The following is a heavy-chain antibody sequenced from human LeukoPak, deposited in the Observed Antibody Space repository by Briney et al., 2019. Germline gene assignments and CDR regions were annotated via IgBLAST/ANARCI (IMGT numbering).Heavy chain of an antibody. CDR1: GFTVSGNY. D-gene: IGHD3-10*01. J-gene: IGHJ6*02. V-gene: IGHV3-21*01. Sequence: PGGSLRLSCAASGFTVSGNYMSWVRQAPGKGLEWVSSISSSSSYIYYADSVKGRFTISRDNAKNSLYLQMNSLRAEDTAVYYCARDGSYYYGSGSYYGMDVWGQGTTVTVSS. CDR2: ISSSSSYI. CDR3: ARDGSYYYGSGSYYGMDV.